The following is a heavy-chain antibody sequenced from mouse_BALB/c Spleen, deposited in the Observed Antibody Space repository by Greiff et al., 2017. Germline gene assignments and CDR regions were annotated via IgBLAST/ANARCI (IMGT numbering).Heavy chain of an antibody. J-gene: IGHJ4*01. D-gene: IGHD2-4*01. CDR1: GYTFSSYW. V-gene: IGHV1-9*01. Sequence: QVQLQQSGAELMKPGASVKISCKATGYTFSSYWIEWVKQRPGHGLEWIGEILPGSGSTNYNEKFKGKATFTADTSSNTAYMQLSSLTSEDAAVFYCARAYDYNYDYAMDYRGQGTSVTVSS. CDR3: ARAYDYNYDYAMDY. CDR2: ILPGSGST.